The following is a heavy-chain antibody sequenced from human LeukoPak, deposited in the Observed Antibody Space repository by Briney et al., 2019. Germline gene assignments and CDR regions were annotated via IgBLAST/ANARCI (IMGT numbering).Heavy chain of an antibody. CDR3: ARDRYYDSSGYRAYWYFDL. D-gene: IGHD3-22*01. V-gene: IGHV1-2*02. Sequence: GASVKVSCKASGYTFTGYYMHWVRQALGQGLEWMGWINPNSGGTNYAQKFQGRVTMTRDTSISTAYMELSRLRSDDTAVYYCARDRYYDSSGYRAYWYFDLWGRGTLVTVSS. CDR2: INPNSGGT. CDR1: GYTFTGYY. J-gene: IGHJ2*01.